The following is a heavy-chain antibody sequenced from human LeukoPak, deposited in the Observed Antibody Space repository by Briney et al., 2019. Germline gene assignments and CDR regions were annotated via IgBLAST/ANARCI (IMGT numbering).Heavy chain of an antibody. CDR3: ARVPVYRSSGWLRYFDY. J-gene: IGHJ4*02. CDR2: INSDGSST. D-gene: IGHD6-19*01. V-gene: IGHV3-74*01. Sequence: PGGSLRLSCAASGFTFSSYWMHWVRQAPGKGLVWVSRINSDGSSTSYADSVKGRFTTSRDNAKNTLYLQMNILRAEDTAVYYCARVPVYRSSGWLRYFDYWGQGTLVTVSS. CDR1: GFTFSSYW.